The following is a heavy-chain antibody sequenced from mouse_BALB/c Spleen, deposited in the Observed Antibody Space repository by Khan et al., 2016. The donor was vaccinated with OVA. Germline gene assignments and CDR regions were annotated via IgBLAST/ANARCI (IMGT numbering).Heavy chain of an antibody. Sequence: EVQLQESGPGLVKPSLSLSLTCTVTGYSITSEYAWNWIRQFPGNKLEWMGYIDYSGNTRFYPPLKSRTSITRDTFKNQFFLQLNTVNAEDTATYYCARKAYYDYYPFPYWGQGTLVTVSA. CDR2: IDYSGNT. V-gene: IGHV3-2*02. D-gene: IGHD2-4*01. J-gene: IGHJ3*01. CDR1: GYSITSEYA. CDR3: ARKAYYDYYPFPY.